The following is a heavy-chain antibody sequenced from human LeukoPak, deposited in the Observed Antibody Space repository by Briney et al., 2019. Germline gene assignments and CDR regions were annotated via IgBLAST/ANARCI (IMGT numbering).Heavy chain of an antibody. V-gene: IGHV3-30*18. D-gene: IGHD6-19*01. CDR1: GFTFSSYG. J-gene: IGHJ4*02. Sequence: GRSLRLSCAASGFTFSSYGMHWVRQAPGKGLEWVAVISYDGSNKYYADSVKGRFTISRDNSKNTLYLQMNSLRAEDTAVYYCAKDSRSSGRSYFDYWGQGTLVTVSS. CDR2: ISYDGSNK. CDR3: AKDSRSSGRSYFDY.